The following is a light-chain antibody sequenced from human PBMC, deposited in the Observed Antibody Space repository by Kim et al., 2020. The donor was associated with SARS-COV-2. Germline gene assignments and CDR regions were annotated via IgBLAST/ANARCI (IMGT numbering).Light chain of an antibody. Sequence: GKKIIISGPRSSGGIVDKYVQWYQQRPGSAPTTVIQENNRRPSGVPDRFSGSIDTSSNSASLTISGLNTDDEADYYCQSHDSSTVVFGGGTQLTVL. CDR3: QSHDSSTVV. CDR1: SGGIVDKY. J-gene: IGLJ2*01. CDR2: ENN. V-gene: IGLV6-57*03.